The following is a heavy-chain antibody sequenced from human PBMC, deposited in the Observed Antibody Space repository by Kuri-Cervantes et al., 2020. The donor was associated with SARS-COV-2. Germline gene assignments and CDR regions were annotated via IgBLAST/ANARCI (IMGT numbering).Heavy chain of an antibody. J-gene: IGHJ3*02. CDR2: INPNSGGT. CDR3: ARSEAARVLRFLEWFVLRAFDI. D-gene: IGHD3-3*01. Sequence: ASVKVSCKASGYTFTGYYMHWVRQAPGQGLEWMGWINPNSGGTNYAQKFQGRVTVTRDTSISTAYMELSRLRSDDTAVYYCARSEAARVLRFLEWFVLRAFDIWGQGTMVTVSS. V-gene: IGHV1-2*02. CDR1: GYTFTGYY.